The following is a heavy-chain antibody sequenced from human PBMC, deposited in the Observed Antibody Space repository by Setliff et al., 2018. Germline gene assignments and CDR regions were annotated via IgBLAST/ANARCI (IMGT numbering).Heavy chain of an antibody. J-gene: IGHJ5*02. CDR2: IYHSGST. CDR3: ARDSAPSYYYDSSGYPFDP. CDR1: GYSISSGYY. V-gene: IGHV4-38-2*02. Sequence: PSETLSLTCTVSGYSISSGYYWGWIRQPPGKGLEWIGSIYHSGSTYYNPSLKSRVTISVDTSKNQFSLKLSSVTAADTAVYYCARDSAPSYYYDSSGYPFDPWGQGTLVTVSS. D-gene: IGHD3-22*01.